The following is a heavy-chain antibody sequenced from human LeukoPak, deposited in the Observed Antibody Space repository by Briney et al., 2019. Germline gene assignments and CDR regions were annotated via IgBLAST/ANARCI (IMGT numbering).Heavy chain of an antibody. V-gene: IGHV3-11*01. Sequence: GGSLRLSCAASGFIFDDHGMNWVRQTPGRGLEWVSYISSSGSTIYYADSVKGRFTISRDNAKNSLYLQMNSLRAEDTAVYYCAREVIRVLGVGYFDYWGQGTLVTVSS. J-gene: IGHJ4*02. CDR1: GFIFDDHG. CDR2: ISSSGSTI. CDR3: AREVIRVLGVGYFDY. D-gene: IGHD2-21*01.